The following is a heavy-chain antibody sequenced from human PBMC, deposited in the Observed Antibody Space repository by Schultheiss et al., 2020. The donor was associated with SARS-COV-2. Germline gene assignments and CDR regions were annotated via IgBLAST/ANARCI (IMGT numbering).Heavy chain of an antibody. D-gene: IGHD5-24*01. V-gene: IGHV3-30*18. CDR3: AKEGDVS. Sequence: GGSLRLSCAASGFTFSRYGMHWVRQAPGKGLEWVAVISYDGSNKYYADSVKGRFTISRDNSKNTLYLQMNSLRAEDTAVYYCAKEGDVSWGQGTMVTVSS. CDR1: GFTFSRYG. J-gene: IGHJ3*01. CDR2: ISYDGSNK.